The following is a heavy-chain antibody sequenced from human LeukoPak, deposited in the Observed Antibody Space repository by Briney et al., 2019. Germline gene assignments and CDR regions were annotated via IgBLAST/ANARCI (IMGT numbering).Heavy chain of an antibody. V-gene: IGHV1-3*01. CDR1: GYTFTDYT. CDR3: ASQPLTTVAGFDY. Sequence: VASVKVSCKASGYTFTDYTIHWVRQAPGQRLEWMGWINSAYSNTKYSQKFQGRVTITSDTSASTAYMEVRGLTSEDTAIYYCASQPLTTVAGFDYWGQGTLVTVSS. CDR2: INSAYSNT. D-gene: IGHD4-23*01. J-gene: IGHJ4*02.